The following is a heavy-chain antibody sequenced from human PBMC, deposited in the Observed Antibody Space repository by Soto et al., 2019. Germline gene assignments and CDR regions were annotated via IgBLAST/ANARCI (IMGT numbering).Heavy chain of an antibody. J-gene: IGHJ6*02. CDR3: AGGYDRSWGGEYYDYGMDV. CDR1: GYTFTSYY. Sequence: QVQLVQSGAEVKKPGASVKVSCKASGYTFTSYYMHWVRQAPGQGLEWMGIINPSGGSTSYAQKFQGRVTMTRDTSTSTVYMELSSLRSEDTAVYYCAGGYDRSWGGEYYDYGMDVWGQGTTVTVSS. CDR2: INPSGGST. V-gene: IGHV1-46*01. D-gene: IGHD5-12*01.